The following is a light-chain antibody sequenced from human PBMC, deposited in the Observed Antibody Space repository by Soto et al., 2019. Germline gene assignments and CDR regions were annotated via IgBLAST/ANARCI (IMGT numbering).Light chain of an antibody. CDR3: QVWDSSSEVV. Sequence: SYELTQPPSVSVAPGQTARITCGGNNIGSKSVQWYQQKPGQAPVVVVYDDSDRPSGMPERFSGSNSGNTATLTISRVEAGDEADYYCQVWDSSSEVVFGGGTKLTVL. CDR2: DDS. CDR1: NIGSKS. J-gene: IGLJ2*01. V-gene: IGLV3-21*02.